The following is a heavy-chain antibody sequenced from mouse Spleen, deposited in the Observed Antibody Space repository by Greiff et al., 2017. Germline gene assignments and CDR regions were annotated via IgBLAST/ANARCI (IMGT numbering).Heavy chain of an antibody. D-gene: IGHD1-1*01. Sequence: VKLMESGAELVKPGASVKISCKASGYTFTDYYINWVKQRPGQGLEWIGKIGPGSGSTYYNEKFKGKATLTADKSSSTAYMQLSSLTSEDSAVYFCAREKRTYYYGSSYGPYAMDYWGQGTSVTVSS. V-gene: IGHV1-77*01. CDR2: IGPGSGST. CDR1: GYTFTDYY. J-gene: IGHJ4*01. CDR3: AREKRTYYYGSSYGPYAMDY.